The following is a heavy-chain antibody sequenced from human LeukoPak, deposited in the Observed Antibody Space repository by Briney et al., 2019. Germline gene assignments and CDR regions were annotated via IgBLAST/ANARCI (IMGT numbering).Heavy chain of an antibody. D-gene: IGHD2-15*01. Sequence: SETLSLTCTVSGGSISSGGYYWSWIRQHPGKGLEWTGYIYYSGSTYYNPSLKSRVTISVDTSKNQFSLKLSSVTAADTAVYYCARTVCCYLNDYWGQGTLVTVSS. CDR2: IYYSGST. V-gene: IGHV4-31*03. J-gene: IGHJ4*02. CDR3: ARTVCCYLNDY. CDR1: GGSISSGGYY.